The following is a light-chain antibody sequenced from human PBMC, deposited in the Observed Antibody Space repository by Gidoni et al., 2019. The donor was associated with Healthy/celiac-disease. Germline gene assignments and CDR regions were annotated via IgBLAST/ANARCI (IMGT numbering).Light chain of an antibody. J-gene: IGKJ2*01. Sequence: DIQMTHSPSSLSASVGDRVTITCRASQSISSYLNWYQQKPGKAPKLLIYAASSLQSGVTSRFSGSGSGTDFTLTISSLQPEDFATYYCQQSYSTTDTFGQGTKLEIK. CDR1: QSISSY. CDR2: AAS. V-gene: IGKV1-39*01. CDR3: QQSYSTTDT.